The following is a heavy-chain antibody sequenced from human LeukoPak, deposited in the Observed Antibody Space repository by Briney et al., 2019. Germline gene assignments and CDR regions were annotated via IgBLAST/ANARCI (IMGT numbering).Heavy chain of an antibody. D-gene: IGHD6-13*01. CDR3: ARVDDSSIAAAYYYYGMDV. V-gene: IGHV3-48*02. CDR2: ISSSSSTI. J-gene: IGHJ6*02. Sequence: GGSLRLSCAASGFTFSSYWMNWVRQAPGKGLEWVSYISSSSSTIYYADSVKGRFTISRDNAKNSLYLQMNSLRDEDTAVYYCARVDDSSIAAAYYYYGMDVWGQGTTVTVSS. CDR1: GFTFSSYW.